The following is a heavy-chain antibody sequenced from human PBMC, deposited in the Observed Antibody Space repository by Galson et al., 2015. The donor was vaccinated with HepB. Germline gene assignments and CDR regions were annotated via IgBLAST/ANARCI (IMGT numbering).Heavy chain of an antibody. CDR3: RGMSAAAGDYYYYGMDV. CDR2: FDPEDGET. V-gene: IGHV1-24*01. J-gene: IGHJ6*02. CDR1: GYTLTELS. D-gene: IGHD6-13*01. Sequence: SVKVSCKVSGYTLTELSMHWVRQAPGKGLEWMGGFDPEDGETIYAQKFQGRVTMTEDTSTDTAYMELSSLRSEDTAVYYCRGMSAAAGDYYYYGMDVWGQGTTVTVSS.